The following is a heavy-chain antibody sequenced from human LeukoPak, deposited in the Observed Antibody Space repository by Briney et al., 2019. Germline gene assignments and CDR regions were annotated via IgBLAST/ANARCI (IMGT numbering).Heavy chain of an antibody. V-gene: IGHV3-64*02. CDR3: ARVGDLNFYDF. CDR1: GFTFSRYS. J-gene: IGHJ4*02. D-gene: IGHD1-20*01. CDR2: VNDDGDRT. Sequence: GGSLRLSCAASGFTFSRYSMHWVRQIPGKGLEYVSAVNDDGDRTYYADSVKARFTISRDNSKNTLFLQMGSLRAEDVAVYYCARVGDLNFYDFWGQGTLVIVSS.